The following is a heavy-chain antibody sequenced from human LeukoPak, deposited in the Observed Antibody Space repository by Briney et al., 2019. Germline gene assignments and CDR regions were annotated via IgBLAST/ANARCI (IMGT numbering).Heavy chain of an antibody. J-gene: IGHJ4*02. V-gene: IGHV3-7*01. Sequence: PGGSLRLSCAASGPHFSGYWMSWVRQAPGKGLEWVANIKTDGSEKYYVDSVKGRFTIARDNAKNSLYLQMNNLRVEDTAVYYCARGEWFGELLTTSSPFDYWGQGTLVTVSS. CDR1: GPHFSGYW. D-gene: IGHD3-10*01. CDR3: ARGEWFGELLTTSSPFDY. CDR2: IKTDGSEK.